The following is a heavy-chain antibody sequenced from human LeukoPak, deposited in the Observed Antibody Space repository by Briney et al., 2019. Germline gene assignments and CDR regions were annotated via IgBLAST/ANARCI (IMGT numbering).Heavy chain of an antibody. CDR2: VDPEDGET. J-gene: IGHJ3*02. Sequence: ASVKVSCKVSGYTFTDYYMHWVQQAPGKGLEWMGLVDPEDGETIYAEKFQGRVTITADTSTDTAYMELSSLSSEDTAVYYCATSYGSGSYYNGAFDIWGQGTMVTVSS. D-gene: IGHD3-10*01. V-gene: IGHV1-69-2*01. CDR3: ATSYGSGSYYNGAFDI. CDR1: GYTFTDYY.